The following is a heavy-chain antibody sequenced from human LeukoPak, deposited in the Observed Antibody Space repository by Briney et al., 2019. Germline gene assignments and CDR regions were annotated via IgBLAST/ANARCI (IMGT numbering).Heavy chain of an antibody. Sequence: ASVKVSCKASGYTFTSYDINWVRRATGQGLEWMGWMNPNSGNTGYAQKFQGRVTMTRNTSISTAYMELSSLRSEDTAVYYCARRTYDILTGYWEAVDYWGQGTLVTVSS. J-gene: IGHJ4*02. CDR1: GYTFTSYD. V-gene: IGHV1-8*01. D-gene: IGHD3-9*01. CDR3: ARRTYDILTGYWEAVDY. CDR2: MNPNSGNT.